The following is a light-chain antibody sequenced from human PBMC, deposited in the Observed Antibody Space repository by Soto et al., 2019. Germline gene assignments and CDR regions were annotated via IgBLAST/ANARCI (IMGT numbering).Light chain of an antibody. J-gene: IGKJ1*01. CDR1: QRISSD. Sequence: ERVMTQSPATLSVSPGETATLSCRASQRISSDLAWFQQRPGQAPRLLIYGASTRATGIPVRFSGSGSGTEFTLTISSLQSEDRAVYYCQQYNDWPWTFGQGTKVEIK. V-gene: IGKV3-15*01. CDR2: GAS. CDR3: QQYNDWPWT.